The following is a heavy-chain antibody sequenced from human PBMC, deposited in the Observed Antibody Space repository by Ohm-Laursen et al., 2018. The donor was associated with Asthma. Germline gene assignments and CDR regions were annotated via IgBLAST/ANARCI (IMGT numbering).Heavy chain of an antibody. J-gene: IGHJ3*02. D-gene: IGHD6-25*01. CDR1: GGSVSSGSYY. Sequence: SDTLSLTCTVSGGSVSSGSYYWSWIRQPPGKGLEWIGYIYYSGSTNYNPSLKSRVTISVDTSKNQFSLKLSSVTAADTAVYYCARDPGLAAATFDIWGQGTMVTVSS. V-gene: IGHV4-61*01. CDR2: IYYSGST. CDR3: ARDPGLAAATFDI.